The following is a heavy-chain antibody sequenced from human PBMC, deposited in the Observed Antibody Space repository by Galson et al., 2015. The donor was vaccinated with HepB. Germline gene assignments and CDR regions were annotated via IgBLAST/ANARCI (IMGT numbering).Heavy chain of an antibody. D-gene: IGHD3-22*01. V-gene: IGHV1-69*06. Sequence: SVKVSCKASGGTFSSYAISWVRQAPGQGLEWMGGIIPIFSTANYAQRFQGRVTITADKSTSTAYMELSSLRSEDTAVYYCASYEDDAFDIWGQGTMVTVSS. J-gene: IGHJ3*02. CDR1: GGTFSSYA. CDR2: IIPIFSTA. CDR3: ASYEDDAFDI.